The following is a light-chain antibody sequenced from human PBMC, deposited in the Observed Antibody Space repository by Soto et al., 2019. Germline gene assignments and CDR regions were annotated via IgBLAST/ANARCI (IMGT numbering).Light chain of an antibody. Sequence: LAQSPATLSLSPGQRATLSCKASQDVSIFLAWYQQKPGRAPRLLIHDASNRATGVPARFSGSGSGSDFTLTITGLEPEDVAVYYCQQRSTSHYTFGQGTKLEV. V-gene: IGKV3-11*02. CDR2: DAS. J-gene: IGKJ2*01. CDR1: QDVSIF. CDR3: QQRSTSHYT.